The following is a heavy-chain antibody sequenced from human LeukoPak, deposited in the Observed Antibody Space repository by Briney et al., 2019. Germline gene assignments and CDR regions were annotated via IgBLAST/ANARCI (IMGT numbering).Heavy chain of an antibody. J-gene: IGHJ4*02. D-gene: IGHD3-16*01. Sequence: GGSLRLSCAASGFTFSSYWMSWVRQAPGKGLEWVANIKQDGSEKFYVDSVKGRFTISRDNAENSLYLQMSSLRAEDTAVYYCASSQFHLSNFDYWGQGTLVTVSS. V-gene: IGHV3-7*01. CDR2: IKQDGSEK. CDR3: ASSQFHLSNFDY. CDR1: GFTFSSYW.